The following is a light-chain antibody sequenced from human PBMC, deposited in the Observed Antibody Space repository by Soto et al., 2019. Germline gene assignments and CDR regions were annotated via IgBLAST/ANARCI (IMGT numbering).Light chain of an antibody. CDR3: SSFRSGSTL. CDR2: EVS. Sequence: QSVLTQPPSASGSPGQSVTISCTGTSSDVGGYNYVSWYQQHPGKAPKLMIYEVSKRPSGVPDRFSGSKSGNTASLTVSGLQAEDEADYYCSSFRSGSTLFGTGTKLTVL. V-gene: IGLV2-8*01. J-gene: IGLJ1*01. CDR1: SSDVGGYNY.